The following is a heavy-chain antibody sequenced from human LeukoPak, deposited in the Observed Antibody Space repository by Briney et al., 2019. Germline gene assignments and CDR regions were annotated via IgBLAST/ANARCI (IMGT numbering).Heavy chain of an antibody. CDR1: GGTFSSYA. CDR3: ARERGTYCSSTSCYREQLWFDP. V-gene: IGHV1-69*13. D-gene: IGHD2-2*02. Sequence: SVTVSCKASGGTFSSYAISRVRQAPGQGLEWMGGIIPIFGTANYAQKFQGRVTITADESTSTAYMELSSLRSEDTAVYYCARERGTYCSSTSCYREQLWFDPWGQGTLVTVSS. J-gene: IGHJ5*02. CDR2: IIPIFGTA.